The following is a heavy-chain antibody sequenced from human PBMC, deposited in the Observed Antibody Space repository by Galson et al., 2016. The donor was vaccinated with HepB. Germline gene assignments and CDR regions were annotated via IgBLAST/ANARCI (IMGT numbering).Heavy chain of an antibody. V-gene: IGHV4-59*13. D-gene: IGHD6-6*01. CDR3: ARRDYSSSTFDS. CDR2: ICDYGST. J-gene: IGHJ4*02. CDR1: GGSISNYC. Sequence: SETLSLTCTVSGGSISNYCWTWIRQPLGKGLEWIGYICDYGSTNYNPSLMSRVTISLDTSKSRFSLNLGSVTAADTAVYYCARRDYSSSTFDSWGQGTLVTVSS.